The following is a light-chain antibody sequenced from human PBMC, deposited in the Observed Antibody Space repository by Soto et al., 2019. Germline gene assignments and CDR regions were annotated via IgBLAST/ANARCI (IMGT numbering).Light chain of an antibody. CDR2: GAS. CDR3: QQYNNWPPMYT. CDR1: QSVRSH. J-gene: IGKJ2*01. Sequence: EIVLTQSPATLSVSPGEGATLSCRASQSVRSHLAWFQQKPGQAPRLLIYGASTRAAGIPARFSGGGSGTEFPLIISSLQSEDFAVYYCQQYNNWPPMYTFGQGTKLEIK. V-gene: IGKV3-15*01.